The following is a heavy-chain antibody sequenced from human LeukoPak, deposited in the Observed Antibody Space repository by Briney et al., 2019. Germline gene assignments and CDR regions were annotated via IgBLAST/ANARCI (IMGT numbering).Heavy chain of an antibody. D-gene: IGHD3-9*01. CDR3: ARALSGHFDY. J-gene: IGHJ4*02. CDR1: GYTLTCYA. CDR2: INAGNGNT. V-gene: IGHV1-3*01. Sequence: ASVRVSGKASGYTLTCYAMHWGRQAPGQKLEWLGCINAGNGNTIYSQKFQGRVTITRDTSASTAYMELSSLRSEDTAVYYCARALSGHFDYWGQGTLVTVSS.